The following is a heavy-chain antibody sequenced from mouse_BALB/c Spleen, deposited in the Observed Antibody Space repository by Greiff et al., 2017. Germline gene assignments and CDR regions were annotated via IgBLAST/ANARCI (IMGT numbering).Heavy chain of an antibody. D-gene: IGHD1-1*01. J-gene: IGHJ4*01. CDR1: GFTFSSFG. CDR2: ISSGSSTI. CDR3: ARKSRGGYYAMDY. Sequence: EVQLVESGGGLVQPGGSRKLSCAASGFTFSSFGMHWVRQAPEKGLEWVAYISSGSSTIYYADTVKGRFTISRDNPKNTLFLQMTSLRSEDTAMYYCARKSRGGYYAMDYWGQGTSVTVSS. V-gene: IGHV5-17*02.